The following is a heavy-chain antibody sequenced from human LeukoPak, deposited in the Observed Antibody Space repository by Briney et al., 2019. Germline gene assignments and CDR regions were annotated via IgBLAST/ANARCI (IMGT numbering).Heavy chain of an antibody. CDR1: GGSISSGGYS. CDR2: IYHSGST. Sequence: TSETLSLTCAVSGGSISSGGYSWRWIRQPPGKGLEWIEYIYHSGSTYYNPSLKSRVTISVYRSKNQFSLKLSSVTAADTAVYYCARSEITMVRGGPFDYWGQGTLVTVSS. D-gene: IGHD3-10*01. J-gene: IGHJ4*02. CDR3: ARSEITMVRGGPFDY. V-gene: IGHV4-30-2*01.